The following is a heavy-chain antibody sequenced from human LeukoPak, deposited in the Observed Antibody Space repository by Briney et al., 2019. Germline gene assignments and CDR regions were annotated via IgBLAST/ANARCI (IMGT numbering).Heavy chain of an antibody. D-gene: IGHD2-2*01. CDR1: GGSISSYY. Sequence: SETLSLTCTVSGGSISSYYWSWIRQPAGKGLEWIGRIYTSGSTNYNPSLKSRVTMSVDTSKNQFSLKLSSVTAADTAVYYCARRRYCSSTSCSFAFDIWGQGTMVTVSS. CDR3: ARRRYCSSTSCSFAFDI. V-gene: IGHV4-4*07. J-gene: IGHJ3*02. CDR2: IYTSGST.